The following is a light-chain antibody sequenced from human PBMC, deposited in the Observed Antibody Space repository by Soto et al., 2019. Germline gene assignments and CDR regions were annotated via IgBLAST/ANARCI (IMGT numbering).Light chain of an antibody. CDR3: QQYGSSPWT. V-gene: IGKV3-20*01. CDR1: QSVSNSY. CDR2: GAS. Sequence: ESVLTQSPATRSLSPGERATLSCRSSQSVSNSYLAWYQHKPGQAPRLLFYGASSRATGVPDRFSGSGSGTDFTLTISRLEPEDFAVYYCQQYGSSPWTFGQGTKVEIK. J-gene: IGKJ1*01.